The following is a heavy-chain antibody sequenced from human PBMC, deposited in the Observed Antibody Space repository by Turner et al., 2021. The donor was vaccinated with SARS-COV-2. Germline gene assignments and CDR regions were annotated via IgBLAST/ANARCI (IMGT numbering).Heavy chain of an antibody. D-gene: IGHD3-16*01. CDR2: IYSGGST. CDR3: ARETWGRDPDY. V-gene: IGHV3-53*04. Sequence: VQLVESGGGLVQPGGSLSLPCAASGFTVSSNYMSWVRQAPGKGLEWVSVIYSGGSTYYAVSVKGRFTISRHNSKNTLYLQMNSRRAEDTAVYYCARETWGRDPDYWGQGTLVTVSS. CDR1: GFTVSSNY. J-gene: IGHJ4*02.